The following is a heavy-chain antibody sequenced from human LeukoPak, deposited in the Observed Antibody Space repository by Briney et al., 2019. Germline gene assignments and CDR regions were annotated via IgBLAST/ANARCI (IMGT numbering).Heavy chain of an antibody. D-gene: IGHD3-22*01. CDR2: MNPNSGNT. CDR3: ASSAYYYDSSGHGWFDP. Sequence: ASVKVSCKASGYTFTSYDINWGRQGTGQGLEWMGWMNPNSGNTGYAQKFQGRVTMTRNTSISTAYMELSSLRSEDTAVYYCASSAYYYDSSGHGWFDPWGQGTLVTVSS. J-gene: IGHJ5*02. V-gene: IGHV1-8*01. CDR1: GYTFTSYD.